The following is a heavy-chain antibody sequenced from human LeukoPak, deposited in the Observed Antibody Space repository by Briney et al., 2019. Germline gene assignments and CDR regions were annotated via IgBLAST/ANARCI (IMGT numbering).Heavy chain of an antibody. CDR1: GGSISSSSYY. V-gene: IGHV4-39*01. CDR3: ARGIPGLREWFDP. Sequence: SETLSLTCTVSGGSISSSSYYWGWIRQPPGKGLEWIGSIYYSGSTYYNPSLKSRVTISVDTSKNQFSLKLSSVTAADTAVYYCARGIPGLREWFDPWGQGTLVTVPS. CDR2: IYYSGST. J-gene: IGHJ5*02. D-gene: IGHD5-18*01.